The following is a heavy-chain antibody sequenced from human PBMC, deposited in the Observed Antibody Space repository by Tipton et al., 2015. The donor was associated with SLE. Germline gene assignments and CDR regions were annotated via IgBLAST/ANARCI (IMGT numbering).Heavy chain of an antibody. J-gene: IGHJ6*03. CDR2: IFHSGST. Sequence: TLSLTCIVSGGSISSYYWGWIRQPPGKGLEWIASIFHSGSTYFNPSLKSRVTISVDTSKNQFSLDLSSVSAADTAVYYCARVVAAVDYYYYYMDVWGKGTTVTVSS. D-gene: IGHD6-13*01. CDR3: ARVVAAVDYYYYYMDV. CDR1: GGSISSYY. V-gene: IGHV4-59*08.